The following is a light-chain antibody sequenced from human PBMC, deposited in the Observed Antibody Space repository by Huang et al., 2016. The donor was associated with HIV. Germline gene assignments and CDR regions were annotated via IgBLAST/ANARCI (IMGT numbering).Light chain of an antibody. V-gene: IGKV3-11*01. CDR2: DTS. CDR3: QQCSSGVT. J-gene: IGKJ4*01. CDR1: QSVGNY. Sequence: IVLTQSPATLSWYPGEGVTLSCRASQSVGNYIAWYQQHPGQSPKLRIYDTSNRATGTPVRCSGSGSGTDFTLTISSLESEDFAVYYCQQCSSGVTFGGGTKVQVK.